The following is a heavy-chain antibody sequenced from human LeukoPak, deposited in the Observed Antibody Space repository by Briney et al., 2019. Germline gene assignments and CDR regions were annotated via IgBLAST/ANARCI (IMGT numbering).Heavy chain of an antibody. Sequence: LETLSLTCTVSGGSISSYYWSWIRQPPGKGLEWIGYIYYSGSTNYNPSLKSRVTISVDTSKNQFSLKLSSVTAADTAVNYCARTVAVAGTISWFDPWGQGTLVTVSS. J-gene: IGHJ5*02. D-gene: IGHD6-19*01. CDR1: GGSISSYY. CDR3: ARTVAVAGTISWFDP. CDR2: IYYSGST. V-gene: IGHV4-59*08.